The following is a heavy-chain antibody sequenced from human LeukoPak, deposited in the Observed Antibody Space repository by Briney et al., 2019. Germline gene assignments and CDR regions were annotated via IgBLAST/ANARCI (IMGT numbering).Heavy chain of an antibody. CDR1: GGSLSTTSYY. CDR3: ARAYSYCFSLFDP. J-gene: IGHJ5*02. Sequence: PSETLSLTCIVSGGSLSTTSYYRGWVRQPPGRGLEWLGTIYYSGKTYNNPSLKSRVTISVDTSKNQFSLNLTSVTAADTAVYYFARAYSYCFSLFDPWGQGTLVTVSS. CDR2: IYYSGKT. V-gene: IGHV4-39*07. D-gene: IGHD5-18*01.